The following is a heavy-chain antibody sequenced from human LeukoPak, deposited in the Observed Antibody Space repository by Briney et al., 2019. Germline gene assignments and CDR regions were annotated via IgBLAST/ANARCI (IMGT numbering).Heavy chain of an antibody. CDR2: IYTSMYT. CDR1: GDSISSYY. J-gene: IGHJ4*02. Sequence: SETLSLTCTVSGDSISSYYWSWIRQPPGKGLECIGYIYTSMYTNYNPSLTSRVTMSVDTSKNQFSLTLSSVAAADTAVYYCARHARIDSGYANSNFDYWGQGALVTVSS. D-gene: IGHD5-12*01. V-gene: IGHV4-4*09. CDR3: ARHARIDSGYANSNFDY.